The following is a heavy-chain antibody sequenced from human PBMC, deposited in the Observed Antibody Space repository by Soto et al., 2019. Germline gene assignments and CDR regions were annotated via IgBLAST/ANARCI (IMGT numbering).Heavy chain of an antibody. V-gene: IGHV3-23*01. D-gene: IGHD4-17*01. CDR3: AKVLDDYGDYESGYFNL. Sequence: EVQLLESGGGLVQPGGSLRLSCAASGFIFSSYAMSWVRQAPGKGLEWVSAISGSGFSTYYADSVKGRFTISRDNSKNTLYLQMNSLRAEDTAVYYCAKVLDDYGDYESGYFNLWGRGTLVTVSS. J-gene: IGHJ2*01. CDR1: GFIFSSYA. CDR2: ISGSGFST.